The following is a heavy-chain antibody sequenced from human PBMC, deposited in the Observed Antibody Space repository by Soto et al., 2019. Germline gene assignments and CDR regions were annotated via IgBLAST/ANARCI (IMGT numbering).Heavy chain of an antibody. CDR1: GYTFTGYY. CDR2: ISAYNGNT. J-gene: IGHJ6*02. CDR3: AGGAIYSSSWYQNYYYGMDV. D-gene: IGHD6-13*01. Sequence: ASVKVSCKASGYTFTGYYMQWVRQASGQGLEWMGWISAYNGNTNYAQKLQGRVTMTTDTSTSTAYMELRSLRSDDTAVYYCAGGAIYSSSWYQNYYYGMDVWGQGTTVTVSS. V-gene: IGHV1-18*04.